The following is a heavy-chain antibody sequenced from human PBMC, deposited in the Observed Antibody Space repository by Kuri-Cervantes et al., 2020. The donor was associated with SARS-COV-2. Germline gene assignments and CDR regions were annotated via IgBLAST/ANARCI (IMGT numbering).Heavy chain of an antibody. CDR3: ASGPAYCSSTSCYRLYYYYYYMDV. V-gene: IGHV4-34*01. CDR1: GGSFSCYY. CDR2: INHSGST. D-gene: IGHD2-2*01. Sequence: SQTLSLTCAAYGGSFSCYYWSWIRQPPGKGLEWIGEINHSGSTNYNPSLKSRVTISVDTSKNQFSLKLSSVTAADTAVYYCASGPAYCSSTSCYRLYYYYYYMDVWGKGTTVTVSS. J-gene: IGHJ6*03.